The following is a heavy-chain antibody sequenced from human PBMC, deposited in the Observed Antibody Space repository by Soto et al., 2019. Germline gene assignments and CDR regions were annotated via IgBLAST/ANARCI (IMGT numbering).Heavy chain of an antibody. Sequence: SETLSLTCAVYGGSFSGYYWSWIRQPPGKGLEWIGEINHSGSTNYNPSLKSRVTISVDTSKNQFSLKLSSVTAADTAVYYCARGTGRSTMVRGNGERRYYYYYDMDVWGKGTTVTVSS. CDR1: GGSFSGYY. J-gene: IGHJ6*03. D-gene: IGHD3-10*01. CDR3: ARGTGRSTMVRGNGERRYYYYYDMDV. V-gene: IGHV4-34*01. CDR2: INHSGST.